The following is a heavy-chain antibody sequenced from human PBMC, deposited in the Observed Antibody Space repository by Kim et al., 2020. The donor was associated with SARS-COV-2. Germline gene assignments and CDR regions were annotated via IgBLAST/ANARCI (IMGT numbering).Heavy chain of an antibody. V-gene: IGHV3-15*01. J-gene: IGHJ2*01. Sequence: GGSLRLSCAASGFTFSNAWMSWVRQAPGKGLEWVGRIKSKTDGGTTDYAAPVKGRFTISRDDSKNTLYLQMNSLKTEDTAVYYCTTQRAWGRTYFDLWGRGTLVTVSS. CDR3: TTQRAWGRTYFDL. D-gene: IGHD1-26*01. CDR2: IKSKTDGGTT. CDR1: GFTFSNAW.